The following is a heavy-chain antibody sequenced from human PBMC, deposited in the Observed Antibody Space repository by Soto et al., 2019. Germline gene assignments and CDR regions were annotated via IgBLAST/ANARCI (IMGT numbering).Heavy chain of an antibody. CDR2: INGGNGDT. CDR3: APSVIISTGPLHWFEI. D-gene: IGHD3-9*01. J-gene: IGHJ5*02. V-gene: IGHV1-3*01. CDR1: GYTFTNYA. Sequence: VQLAQSGAAVKEPGASVKVSCTASGYTFTNYAMTWVRQAPGQSLELMGWINGGNGDTKYSQNFLGRLPITRDTSASTAYLELRSLTSADTAVYYCAPSVIISTGPLHWFEIWCQGTMVTVAS.